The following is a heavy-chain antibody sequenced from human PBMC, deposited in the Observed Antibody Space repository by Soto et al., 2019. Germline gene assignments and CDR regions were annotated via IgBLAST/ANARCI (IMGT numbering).Heavy chain of an antibody. CDR1: GFDFSTHV. CDR2: ISYDGYNA. J-gene: IGHJ4*02. CDR3: ARDGGFSYGFDYYFDY. D-gene: IGHD5-18*01. V-gene: IGHV3-30-3*01. Sequence: GGSLRLSCAASGFDFSTHVVHWVRQAPGQGLEWVAVISYDGYNAYYADSVKGRFTISKDNSRNTLFLQMDNLRSDVTAVYFCARDGGFSYGFDYYFDYWGQGTLVTVSS.